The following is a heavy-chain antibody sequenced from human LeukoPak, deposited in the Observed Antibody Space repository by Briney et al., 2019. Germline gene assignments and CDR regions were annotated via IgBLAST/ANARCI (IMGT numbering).Heavy chain of an antibody. Sequence: SETLSLTCTVSGGSINTPNYYWGWIRQTPGKGLEWIGYIYHSGSTKYNPSLKSRVTISVDTSQNQFSLKLSSVTAADTAVYYCARDGYSGSDALWGQGTLVTVSS. D-gene: IGHD5-12*01. V-gene: IGHV4-61*01. J-gene: IGHJ4*02. CDR2: IYHSGST. CDR3: ARDGYSGSDAL. CDR1: GGSINTPNYY.